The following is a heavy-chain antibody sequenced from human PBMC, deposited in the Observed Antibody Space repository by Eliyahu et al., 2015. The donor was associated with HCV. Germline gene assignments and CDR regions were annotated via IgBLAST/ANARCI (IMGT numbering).Heavy chain of an antibody. V-gene: IGHV4-39*01. CDR2: IYYSGST. D-gene: IGHD4-11*01. CDR1: GGSISSSSYY. J-gene: IGHJ6*02. CDR3: ARRITTNGMDV. Sequence: QLQLQESGPGLVKPSETLSLTCTVSGGSISSSSYYWGWIRQPPGKGLEWIGSIYYSGSTYYNPSLKSRVTISVDTSKNQFSLKLSSVTAADTAVYYCARRITTNGMDVWGQGTTVTVSS.